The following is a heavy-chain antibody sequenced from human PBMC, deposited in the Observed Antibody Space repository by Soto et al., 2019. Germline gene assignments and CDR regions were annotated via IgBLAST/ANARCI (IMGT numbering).Heavy chain of an antibody. V-gene: IGHV3-33*01. CDR3: ARDYGIAVAGDFDY. CDR2: IWYDGSNK. D-gene: IGHD6-19*01. CDR1: GFTFSSYG. Sequence: QVQLVESGGGVVQPGRSLRLSCAASGFTFSSYGMHWVRQAPGKGLEWVAVIWYDGSNKYYADSVKGRFTISRDNSKNTLYLQMNSLRAEDTAVYYCARDYGIAVAGDFDYWGQGTLVTVSS. J-gene: IGHJ4*02.